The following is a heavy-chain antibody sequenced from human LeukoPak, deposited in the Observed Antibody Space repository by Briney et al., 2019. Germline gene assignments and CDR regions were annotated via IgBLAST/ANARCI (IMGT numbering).Heavy chain of an antibody. J-gene: IGHJ4*02. V-gene: IGHV3-66*01. D-gene: IGHD3-22*01. CDR1: GFTVSSNY. CDR3: ATSIDSSGYFDFDY. Sequence: GGSLRLSCAASGFTVSSNYMNWVRQAPGKGLEWVSVIYSGGTTYYADSVKGRFTMSRDNSKNTLYPQMNSLRAEDTAVYYCATSIDSSGYFDFDYWGQGTLVTVSS. CDR2: IYSGGTT.